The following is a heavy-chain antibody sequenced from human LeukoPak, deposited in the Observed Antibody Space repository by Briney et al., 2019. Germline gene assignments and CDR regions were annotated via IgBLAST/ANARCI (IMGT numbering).Heavy chain of an antibody. V-gene: IGHV5-51*01. CDR1: GYSFTSYW. Sequence: GESLKISCKGSGYSFTSYWTGWVRQMPGKGLEWMGIIYPGDSDTRYSPSFQGQVTISADKSISTAYLQWSSLKASDTAMYYCARLSGSGYYDSSGYLDYWGQGTLVTVSS. J-gene: IGHJ4*02. CDR2: IYPGDSDT. CDR3: ARLSGSGYYDSSGYLDY. D-gene: IGHD3-22*01.